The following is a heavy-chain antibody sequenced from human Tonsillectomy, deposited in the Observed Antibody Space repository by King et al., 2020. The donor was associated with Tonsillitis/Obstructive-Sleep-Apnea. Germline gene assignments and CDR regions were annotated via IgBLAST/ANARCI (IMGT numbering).Heavy chain of an antibody. V-gene: IGHV2-26*01. D-gene: IGHD6-19*01. CDR3: ARIHAAGAGRTPWFDP. Sequence: VTLKESGPVLVKPTETLTLTCAVSGFSLSNVGMGVSWIRQPPGKALEWLAHMFSNDEKSYSTSLKSRLTISKDTSKSQVVLTMTNLDPVDTGTYYCARIHAAGAGRTPWFDPWGQGTLVTVSS. J-gene: IGHJ5*02. CDR2: MFSNDEK. CDR1: GFSLSNVGMG.